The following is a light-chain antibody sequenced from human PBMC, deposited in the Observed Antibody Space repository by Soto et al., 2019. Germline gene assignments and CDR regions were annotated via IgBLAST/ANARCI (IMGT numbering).Light chain of an antibody. V-gene: IGKV3-11*01. CDR2: DAS. CDR1: QSVSSN. J-gene: IGKJ4*01. Sequence: IVLTQSPATLSLSPGERATLSCRASQSVSSNLGWYQQKPGQAPRLLIYDASNRATGIPARFSGSGSGTDFTLTISSLEPEDFAVYYCQQRTNWPLTFGGGTKVDIE. CDR3: QQRTNWPLT.